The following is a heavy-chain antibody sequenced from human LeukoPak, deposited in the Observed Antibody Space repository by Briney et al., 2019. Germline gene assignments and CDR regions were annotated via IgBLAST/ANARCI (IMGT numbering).Heavy chain of an antibody. D-gene: IGHD2-2*01. V-gene: IGHV3-23*01. J-gene: IGHJ4*02. CDR2: ISRMGFTT. Sequence: GGSLRLSCAVSGFTLNSNAMCWVRQARGKGLEWVSGISRMGFTTYYADSVEGRFTISRDTSKNTLYLEMNTLRPEDTAVYYCAKEEVPNDYWGQGTLVTVSS. CDR1: GFTLNSNA. CDR3: AKEEVPNDY.